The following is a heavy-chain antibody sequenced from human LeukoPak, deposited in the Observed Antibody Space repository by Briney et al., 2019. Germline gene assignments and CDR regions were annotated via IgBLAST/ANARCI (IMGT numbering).Heavy chain of an antibody. CDR2: IYSGGST. V-gene: IGHV3-53*04. D-gene: IGHD6-19*01. CDR3: ARAGSGWYDY. Sequence: LEWVSVIYSGGSTYYADSVKGRFTISRHNSKNTLYLQMNSLRAEDTAVYYCARAGSGWYDYWGQGTLVTVSS. J-gene: IGHJ4*02.